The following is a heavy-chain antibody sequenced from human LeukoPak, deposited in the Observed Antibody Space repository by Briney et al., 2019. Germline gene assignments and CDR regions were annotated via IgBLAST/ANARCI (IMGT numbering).Heavy chain of an antibody. J-gene: IGHJ6*02. CDR3: ARDPGTHYGSSWYYGMDV. CDR1: GFTFGDYA. V-gene: IGHV3-7*01. Sequence: GGSLRLSCTASGFTFGDYAMSWVRQAPGKGLEWVANIKQDGSEKYYVDSVKGRFTISRDNAKNSLYLQMNSLRAEDTAVYYCARDPGTHYGSSWYYGMDVWGQGTTVTASS. D-gene: IGHD6-13*01. CDR2: IKQDGSEK.